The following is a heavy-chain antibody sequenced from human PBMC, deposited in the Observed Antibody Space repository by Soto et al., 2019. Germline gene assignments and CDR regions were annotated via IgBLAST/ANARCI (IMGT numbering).Heavy chain of an antibody. CDR1: GYTFTSYD. D-gene: IGHD1-26*01. Sequence: QVQLVQSGAEVKKPGASVKVSCKASGYTFTSYDINWVRQATGQGLEWMGWMNPNSGNTGYAQKFQGRVTMTRNTSIITAYMELSSLRSEDTAVYYCARGLQWELLSWFDPWGQGTLVTVSS. CDR2: MNPNSGNT. J-gene: IGHJ5*02. CDR3: ARGLQWELLSWFDP. V-gene: IGHV1-8*01.